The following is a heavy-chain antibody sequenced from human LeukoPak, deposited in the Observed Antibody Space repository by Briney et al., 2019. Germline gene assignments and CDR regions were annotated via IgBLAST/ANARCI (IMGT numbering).Heavy chain of an antibody. D-gene: IGHD1-26*01. CDR1: GFTFSSYW. CDR2: IKQDGSEK. V-gene: IGHV3-7*01. J-gene: IGHJ4*02. Sequence: GGSLRLSCAASGFTFSSYWMSWVRQAPGKGLEWVANIKQDGSEKYYVDSVKGRFTISRDNAKNSLYLQMNSLRAEDTAVYYCARDVSGSYGYFDYWGQGTLVTVSS. CDR3: ARDVSGSYGYFDY.